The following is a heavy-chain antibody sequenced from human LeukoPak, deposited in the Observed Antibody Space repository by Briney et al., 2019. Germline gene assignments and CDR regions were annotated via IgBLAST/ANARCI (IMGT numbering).Heavy chain of an antibody. D-gene: IGHD1-14*01. V-gene: IGHV3-7*01. CDR2: IKGDGREK. J-gene: IGHJ4*02. Sequence: GGALRHSCPASGLTLSLYWLSWVRQAPGKEREWVAAIKGDGREKYYVDSVKGRYTISRDNAQNYLDLHMDSLRAEDTAVYYCARDISEPSTPDIGGQGALVTVS. CDR1: GLTLSLYW. CDR3: ARDISEPSTPDI.